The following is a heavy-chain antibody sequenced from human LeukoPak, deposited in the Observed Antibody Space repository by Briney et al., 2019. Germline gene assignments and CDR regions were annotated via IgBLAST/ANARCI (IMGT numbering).Heavy chain of an antibody. J-gene: IGHJ4*02. D-gene: IGHD6-19*01. CDR1: GGSISSYY. Sequence: SETLSLTCTVSGGSISSYYWSWIRQPPGMGLEWIGYIYYSGSTNYNPSLKSRVTISVDTSKNQFSLKLSSVTAADTAVYYCARRPAVAGPYYFDYWGQGTLVTVSS. CDR2: IYYSGST. CDR3: ARRPAVAGPYYFDY. V-gene: IGHV4-59*08.